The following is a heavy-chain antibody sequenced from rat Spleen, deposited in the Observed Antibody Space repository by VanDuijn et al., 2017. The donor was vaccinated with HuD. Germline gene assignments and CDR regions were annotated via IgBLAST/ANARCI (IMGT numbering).Heavy chain of an antibody. Sequence: QVQLKESGPGLVQPSQTLSLTCTVSGFSLTSYGVSWVRQPPGKGLEWIGAIWSGGSPDYNSAPKSRLSISRDTSKSQVLLKMNSLQTEDTAMYFCARSWSSSPYVMDAWGQGASVTVSS. D-gene: IGHD1-2*01. CDR1: GFSLTSYG. CDR3: ARSWSSSPYVMDA. CDR2: IWSGGSP. V-gene: IGHV2-16*01. J-gene: IGHJ4*01.